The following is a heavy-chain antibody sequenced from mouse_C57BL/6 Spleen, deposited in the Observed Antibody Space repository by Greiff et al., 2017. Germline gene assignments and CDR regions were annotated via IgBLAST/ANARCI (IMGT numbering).Heavy chain of an antibody. CDR1: GYSITSGYY. D-gene: IGHD1-1*01. CDR3: ARGTTVMDY. Sequence: ESGPGLVKPSQSLSLTCSVTGYSITSGYYWNWIRQFPGNKLEWMGYISYDGSNNYNPSLKNRISITRDTSKNQFFLKLNSVTTEDTATYYCARGTTVMDYWGQGTSVTVSS. CDR2: ISYDGSN. V-gene: IGHV3-6*01. J-gene: IGHJ4*01.